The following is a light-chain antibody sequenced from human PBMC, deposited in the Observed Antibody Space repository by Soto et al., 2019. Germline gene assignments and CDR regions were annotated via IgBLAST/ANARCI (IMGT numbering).Light chain of an antibody. V-gene: IGKV3-11*01. Sequence: EIVLTQSPATLSLSPGERATLSCSASQSVSGYLAWCHQQPGQAPRVVMYEASNRATGIPARFTGSGSGTDFTLTICSLEPEDFAVYYCQQRSNLPSTFGGGTKVEIK. CDR3: QQRSNLPST. CDR2: EAS. J-gene: IGKJ4*01. CDR1: QSVSGY.